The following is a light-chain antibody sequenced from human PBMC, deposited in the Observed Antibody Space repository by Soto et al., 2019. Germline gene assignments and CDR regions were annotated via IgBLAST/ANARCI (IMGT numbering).Light chain of an antibody. J-gene: IGKJ2*01. V-gene: IGKV1-39*01. Sequence: DIQMTQSPSSLSASVGDRVTITCRASQSISSYLNWYQQKPGKVPKLLIYGASSLQSGVPSRFSGSGSGTDFTLTISSLQPEDFATYYCQQSYSTPRTFCQGTKLEIK. CDR2: GAS. CDR1: QSISSY. CDR3: QQSYSTPRT.